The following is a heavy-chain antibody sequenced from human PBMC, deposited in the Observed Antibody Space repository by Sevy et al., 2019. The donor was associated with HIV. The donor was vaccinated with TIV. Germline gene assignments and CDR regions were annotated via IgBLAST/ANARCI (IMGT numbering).Heavy chain of an antibody. V-gene: IGHV5-10-1*01. CDR3: ARQLQGGYSYGWPPGYGNYYMDV. D-gene: IGHD5-18*01. J-gene: IGHJ6*03. CDR2: IDPSDSYT. Sequence: GESLKISCKGSGYSFTSYWISWVRQMPGKGLEWMGRIDPSDSYTNYSPSFQGHVTISADKSISTAYLQWSSLKASDTAMYYCARQLQGGYSYGWPPGYGNYYMDVWGKGTTVTVSS. CDR1: GYSFTSYW.